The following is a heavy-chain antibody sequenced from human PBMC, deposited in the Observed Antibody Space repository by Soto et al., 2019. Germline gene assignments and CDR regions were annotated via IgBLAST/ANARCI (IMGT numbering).Heavy chain of an antibody. V-gene: IGHV1-3*01. CDR3: ARALFLITFGGVIVIPNNAFYI. CDR2: ITAGNGNT. Sequence: QVQLVQSGAEVKKPGASVKVSCKASGYTFTSYAMHWVRQAPGQRLEWMGWITAGNGNTKYSQKLQGRVTITRDTCASTAYMELSSLSSEDTAVYYCARALFLITFGGVIVIPNNAFYIWGQGTIVTVSS. D-gene: IGHD3-16*02. CDR1: GYTFTSYA. J-gene: IGHJ3*02.